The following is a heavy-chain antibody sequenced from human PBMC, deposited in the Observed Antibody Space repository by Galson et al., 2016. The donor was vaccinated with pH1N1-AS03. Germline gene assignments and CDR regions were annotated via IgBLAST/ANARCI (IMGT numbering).Heavy chain of an antibody. J-gene: IGHJ4*02. V-gene: IGHV4-61*02. Sequence: TLSLTCTVSGDSISSSTYYWGWIRQPAGKGLEWIGRGYSSGHTNYNPSLKGRVTISVDTSKNQFSLRLSSVTAADTAFYYCAREDGSTVISKFDYWGQGTLVTVSS. D-gene: IGHD5-24*01. CDR2: GYSSGHT. CDR1: GDSISSSTYY. CDR3: AREDGSTVISKFDY.